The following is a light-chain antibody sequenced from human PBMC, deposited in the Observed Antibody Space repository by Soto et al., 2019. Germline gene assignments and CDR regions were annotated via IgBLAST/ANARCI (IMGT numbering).Light chain of an antibody. CDR2: GAS. CDR3: QQINVCHRT. Sequence: EIVMTQSPATLSVSPGERATLSCRASQSFGSTLAWSQQKPGQARRLLIYGASTRATDIPARFSGSGSGTELPLTSNSLQSEDFAIESGQQINVCHRTFGKGPKVEI. J-gene: IGKJ1*01. CDR1: QSFGST. V-gene: IGKV3D-15*01.